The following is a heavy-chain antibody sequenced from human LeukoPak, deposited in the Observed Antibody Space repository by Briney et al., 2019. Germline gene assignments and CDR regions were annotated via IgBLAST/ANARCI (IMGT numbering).Heavy chain of an antibody. V-gene: IGHV1-46*01. D-gene: IGHD3-16*01. J-gene: IGHJ4*02. CDR3: VREASGGYSDY. CDR1: GYTFTTYH. Sequence: GASVKVSCKASGYTFTTYHMNWVRQAPGQGLEWMGTISPSAGNTNYAQSFRGRVTMTRDTSTSTVYMELTSLTSEDTAVYYCVREASGGYSDYWGQGTQVTVSS. CDR2: ISPSAGNT.